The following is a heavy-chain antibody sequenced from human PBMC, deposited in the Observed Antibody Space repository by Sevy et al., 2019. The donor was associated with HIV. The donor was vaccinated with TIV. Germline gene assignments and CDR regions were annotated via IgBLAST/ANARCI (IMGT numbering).Heavy chain of an antibody. Sequence: GGSLRLSCAASGFTFSSYAMHWVRQAPGKGLEWVAVISYDGSNKYYADSVKGRFTISRDNSKNTLYLQMNSLRAEDTAVYYCARDQLSTPHYYYYGMDVWGQGTTVTVSS. CDR2: ISYDGSNK. V-gene: IGHV3-30*04. CDR1: GFTFSSYA. D-gene: IGHD1-1*01. CDR3: ARDQLSTPHYYYYGMDV. J-gene: IGHJ6*02.